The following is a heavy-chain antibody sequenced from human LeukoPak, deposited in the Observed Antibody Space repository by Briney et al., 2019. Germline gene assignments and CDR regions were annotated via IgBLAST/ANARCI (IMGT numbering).Heavy chain of an antibody. J-gene: IGHJ3*02. V-gene: IGHV4-39*07. D-gene: IGHD4-17*01. Sequence: PSETLSLTCTVSGGSISSSSYYWGWIRQPPGKGLEWIGSIYYSGSTYYNPSLKSRVTISVDTSKNQFSLKLSSVAAADTAVYYCARDGNYYGDYDGEWAPIPADAFDIWGQGTMVTVSS. CDR3: ARDGNYYGDYDGEWAPIPADAFDI. CDR2: IYYSGST. CDR1: GGSISSSSYY.